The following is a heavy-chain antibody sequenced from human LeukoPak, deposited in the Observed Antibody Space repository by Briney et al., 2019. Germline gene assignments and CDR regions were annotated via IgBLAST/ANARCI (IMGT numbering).Heavy chain of an antibody. J-gene: IGHJ4*02. CDR1: GGSISSYY. CDR3: ARARGAARPGDFDY. Sequence: TSETLSLTCTVSGGSISSYYWSWIRQPPGKGLEWTGYIYYSGSTNYNPSLKSRVTISVDTSKNQFSLKLSSVTAADTAVYYCARARGAARPGDFDYWGQGTLVTVSS. V-gene: IGHV4-59*01. CDR2: IYYSGST. D-gene: IGHD6-6*01.